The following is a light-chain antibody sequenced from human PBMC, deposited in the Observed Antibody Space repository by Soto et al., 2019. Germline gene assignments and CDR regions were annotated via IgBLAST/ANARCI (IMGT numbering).Light chain of an antibody. CDR3: QQYNNWPPYT. CDR2: WAS. Sequence: IVMTQSPDSLAVSLGERATINCRSSQSVFQSFHRKNLIAWYQQKPGQPPKLLFYWASARESGVPDRFSVSESGTDFTLTISSLQSEDFAVYYCQQYNNWPPYTFGQGTKLEIK. J-gene: IGKJ2*01. CDR1: QSVFQSFHRKNL. V-gene: IGKV4-1*01.